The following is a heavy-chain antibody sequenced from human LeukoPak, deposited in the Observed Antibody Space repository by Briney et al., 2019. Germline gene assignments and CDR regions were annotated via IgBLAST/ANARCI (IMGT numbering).Heavy chain of an antibody. V-gene: IGHV1-2*02. J-gene: IGHJ2*01. D-gene: IGHD6-13*01. Sequence: ASVKVSCKASGYTFTGYYMHWVRQAPGQGLEGMGFINPSSAGTNDAQKFQCRVTMTRNTSISTAYIKLSRLRSDDTAAYYCASAAGLPNWYFDLWGRGTLVTVSS. CDR3: ASAAGLPNWYFDL. CDR2: INPSSAGT. CDR1: GYTFTGYY.